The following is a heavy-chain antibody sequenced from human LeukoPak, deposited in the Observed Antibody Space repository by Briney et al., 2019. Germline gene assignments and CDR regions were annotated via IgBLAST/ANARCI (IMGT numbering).Heavy chain of an antibody. CDR3: ARDGDSNYDPFDH. CDR2: INPSGGSA. J-gene: IGHJ4*02. V-gene: IGHV1-46*01. D-gene: IGHD4-11*01. Sequence: ASVKVSCKASGYTFTSYYMHWVRQAPGQGLEWMGIINPSGGSASYAQKFQGRVTMTRDMSTSTVYMELSSLRSEDTAVYYCARDGDSNYDPFDHWGQGTLVTVSS. CDR1: GYTFTSYY.